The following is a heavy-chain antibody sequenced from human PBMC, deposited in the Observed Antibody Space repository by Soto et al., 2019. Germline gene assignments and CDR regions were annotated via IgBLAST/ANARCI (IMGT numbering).Heavy chain of an antibody. CDR3: AKDDSIAARPPYYYYYGMDV. CDR1: GFTFSSYA. J-gene: IGHJ6*02. Sequence: WGSLRLSCAASGFTFSSYAMSWVRQAPGKGLEWVSAISGSGGSTYYADSVRGRFTISRDNSKNTLYLQMNSLRAEDTAVYYCAKDDSIAARPPYYYYYGMDVWGQGTTVTVSS. CDR2: ISGSGGST. D-gene: IGHD6-6*01. V-gene: IGHV3-23*01.